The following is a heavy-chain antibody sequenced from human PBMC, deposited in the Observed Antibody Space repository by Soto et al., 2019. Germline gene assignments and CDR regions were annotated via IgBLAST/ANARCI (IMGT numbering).Heavy chain of an antibody. CDR1: GFNVSIFD. CDR2: ISQGGITT. D-gene: IGHD2-8*01. CDR3: ARGSVL. Sequence: GGALRLSCVGSGFNVSIFDMNWVRQAPGGGLEWISLISQGGITTTYADSVRSRFTVSRDNARNSLFLHMDRLTVEDTGVYYCARGSVLWGLGALVTVS. J-gene: IGHJ4*02. V-gene: IGHV3-48*03.